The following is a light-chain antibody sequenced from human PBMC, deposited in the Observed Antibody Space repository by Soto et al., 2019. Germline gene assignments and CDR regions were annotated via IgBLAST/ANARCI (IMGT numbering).Light chain of an antibody. V-gene: IGKV1D-16*01. CDR1: QGITNR. Sequence: DSQMTQSPSSVSASVGDRVTIAWLPSQGITNRLAWYQQKPGKAPKLLIYEASSLQSGVPSRFSGSGSGTEFTLTISSLQSEDFAIYYCQQYNNWPPITFGQGTRLEI. CDR2: EAS. CDR3: QQYNNWPPIT. J-gene: IGKJ5*01.